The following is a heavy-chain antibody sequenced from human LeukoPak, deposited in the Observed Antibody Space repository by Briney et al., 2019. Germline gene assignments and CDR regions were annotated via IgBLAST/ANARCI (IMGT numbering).Heavy chain of an antibody. V-gene: IGHV3-23*01. D-gene: IGHD4-17*01. J-gene: IGHJ4*02. CDR3: AKDREWDDYAEYDY. CDR1: GVTLSSYA. Sequence: GGSLRLSCAASGVTLSSYAMTWVRQAPGKGLEWGSVISVRGGSTYSADSVKGRFTISRDNSKTTLYLQMNSLRADDTAVYYCAKDREWDDYAEYDYWGQGTLVTVSS. CDR2: ISVRGGST.